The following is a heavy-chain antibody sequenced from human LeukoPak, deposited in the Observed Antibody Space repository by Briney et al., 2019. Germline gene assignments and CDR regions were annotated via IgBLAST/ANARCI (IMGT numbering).Heavy chain of an antibody. CDR1: GETFSGYS. CDR2: IDHSGNT. CDR3: ARVGTRPPHYYYYYMDV. D-gene: IGHD3-10*01. Sequence: SSETLSLTCAVYGETFSGYSWGWIREPPGKGLEWIGEIDHSGNTNYNPSLKSRVTISVATSKSQFSLKLSSVTAADTAVYYCARVGTRPPHYYYYYMDVWGKGTTVTVSS. J-gene: IGHJ6*03. V-gene: IGHV4-34*01.